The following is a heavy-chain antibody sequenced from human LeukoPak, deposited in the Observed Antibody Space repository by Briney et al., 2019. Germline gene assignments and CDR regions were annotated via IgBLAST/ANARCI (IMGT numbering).Heavy chain of an antibody. D-gene: IGHD4-17*01. Sequence: PGGSLRLSCAASGFTFSSYSMNWVRQAPGKGLEWVSSISSSSSYIYYANSVKGRFTISRDNAKNSLYLQMNSLRAEDTAVYYCARETTVTSHAFDIWGQGTMVTVSS. CDR3: ARETTVTSHAFDI. CDR2: ISSSSSYI. J-gene: IGHJ3*02. CDR1: GFTFSSYS. V-gene: IGHV3-21*01.